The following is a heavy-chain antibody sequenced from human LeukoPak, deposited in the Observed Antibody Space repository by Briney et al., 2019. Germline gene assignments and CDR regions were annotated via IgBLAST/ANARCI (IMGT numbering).Heavy chain of an antibody. Sequence: PGGSLRLSCAASGFTFGSYWMSWVRQAPGKGLEWVAHIKQDGSEKYYVDSVKGRFTISRDNAKNSLYLQMNSLRAEDTAVYYCARAKSFFDSWGQGTLVTVSS. V-gene: IGHV3-7*03. J-gene: IGHJ4*02. CDR1: GFTFGSYW. D-gene: IGHD3-10*01. CDR2: IKQDGSEK. CDR3: ARAKSFFDS.